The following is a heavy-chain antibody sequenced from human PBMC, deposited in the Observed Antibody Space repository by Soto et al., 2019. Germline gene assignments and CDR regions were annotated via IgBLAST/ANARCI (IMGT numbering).Heavy chain of an antibody. CDR2: INPSSGTT. J-gene: IGHJ4*02. CDR3: ARGGSGSYVHYFDY. CDR1: GNTFTNYY. Sequence: QVQLEQSGAEVKKPGASVRVSCKSSGNTFTNYYIHWVRQAPGQGLEWMGTINPSSGTTGYAQRLQCRLTVTRDTFTGIVYMELSTLRSDDTAVYYCARGGSGSYVHYFDYWGQGTLVTVSS. D-gene: IGHD3-10*01. V-gene: IGHV1-46*01.